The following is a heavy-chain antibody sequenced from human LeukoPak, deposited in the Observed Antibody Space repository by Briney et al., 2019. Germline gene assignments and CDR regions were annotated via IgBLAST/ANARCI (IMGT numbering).Heavy chain of an antibody. V-gene: IGHV3-30*02. J-gene: IGHJ4*02. CDR2: IRYDGSNK. CDR1: GFTFSSYG. D-gene: IGHD6-6*01. Sequence: PGGSLRLSCAASGFTFSSYGMHWVRQAPGKGLEWVAFIRYDGSNKYYADSVKGRFTISRDISKNTLYLQMNSLRAEDTAVYYCAKDGSEYSSHFDYWGQGTLVTVSS. CDR3: AKDGSEYSSHFDY.